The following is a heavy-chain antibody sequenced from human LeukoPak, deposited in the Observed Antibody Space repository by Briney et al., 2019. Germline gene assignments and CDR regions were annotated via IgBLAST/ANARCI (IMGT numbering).Heavy chain of an antibody. V-gene: IGHV4-61*02. J-gene: IGHJ3*01. D-gene: IGHD3-22*01. CDR3: ARGGYYDSSARR. CDR1: GGSISSGSYY. Sequence: PSETLSLTCTVSGGSISSGSYYWSWIRQPAGKGLEWIGRICTSGSTNYNPSLKSRVTISVDTTKNQFSLKLSSVTAADTAVYYCARGGYYDSSARRWGQGTMVTVSS. CDR2: ICTSGST.